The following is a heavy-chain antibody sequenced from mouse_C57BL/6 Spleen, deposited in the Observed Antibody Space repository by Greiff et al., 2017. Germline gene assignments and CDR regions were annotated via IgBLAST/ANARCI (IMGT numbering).Heavy chain of an antibody. D-gene: IGHD1-1*01. J-gene: IGHJ2*01. CDR2: ISGGGGNT. CDR1: GFTFSSYC. CDR3: ARHETVVATDY. Sequence: EVKLVEPGGGLVKPGGSLKLSCAASGFTFSSYCMSWVRQTPEKRLEWVATISGGGGNTYYPDSVKGRVTISRDNAKNTLYLQMSSLSSEATALYYCARHETVVATDYWGQGTTLTVSS. V-gene: IGHV5-9*01.